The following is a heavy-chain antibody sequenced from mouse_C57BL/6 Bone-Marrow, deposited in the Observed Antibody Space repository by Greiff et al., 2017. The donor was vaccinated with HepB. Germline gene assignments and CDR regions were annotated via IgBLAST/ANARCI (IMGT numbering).Heavy chain of an antibody. V-gene: IGHV5-4*01. CDR2: ISDGGSYT. CDR3: ARDGRLWAMDY. D-gene: IGHD1-1*02. Sequence: EVKVVESGGGLVKPGGSLKLSCAASGFTFSSYAMSWVRQTPEKRLEWVATISDGGSYTYYPDNVKGRFTISRDNAKNNLYLQMSHLKSEDTAMYYCARDGRLWAMDYWGQGTSVTVSS. J-gene: IGHJ4*01. CDR1: GFTFSSYA.